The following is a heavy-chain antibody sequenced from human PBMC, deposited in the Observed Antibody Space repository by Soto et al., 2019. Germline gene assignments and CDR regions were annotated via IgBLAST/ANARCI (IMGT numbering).Heavy chain of an antibody. J-gene: IGHJ4*02. Sequence: SETLSLTCTVSGGSISSYYWSWIRQPPGKGLEWIGYIYYSGSTNYNPSLKSRVTISVDTSKNQFSLKLSSVTAADTAVYYCAKLSALTVVRGVLYHHFVFWGQGALVTVSS. CDR2: IYYSGST. CDR3: AKLSALTVVRGVLYHHFVF. D-gene: IGHD3-10*01. CDR1: GGSISSYY. V-gene: IGHV4-59*08.